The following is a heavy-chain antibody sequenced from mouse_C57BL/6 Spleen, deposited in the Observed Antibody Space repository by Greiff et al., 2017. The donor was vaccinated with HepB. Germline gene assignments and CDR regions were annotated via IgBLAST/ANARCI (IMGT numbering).Heavy chain of an antibody. CDR3: ARGGLDYSYAMDY. CDR2: IYPGSGST. D-gene: IGHD2-4*01. CDR1: GYTFTSYW. Sequence: QVQLQQPGAELVKPGASVKMSCKASGYTFTSYWITWVKQRPGQGLEWIGDIYPGSGSTNYNEKFKSKATLTVDTSSSTAYMQLSSLTSEDSAVYYCARGGLDYSYAMDYWGQGTSVTVSS. V-gene: IGHV1-55*01. J-gene: IGHJ4*01.